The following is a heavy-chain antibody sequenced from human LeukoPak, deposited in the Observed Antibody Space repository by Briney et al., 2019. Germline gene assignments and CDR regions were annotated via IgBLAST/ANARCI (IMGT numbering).Heavy chain of an antibody. D-gene: IGHD3-3*01. CDR2: INTDGSST. V-gene: IGHV3-74*01. CDR1: GFTFSSYW. CDR3: ARSVYDYDLWSGFFYYLDS. J-gene: IGHJ4*02. Sequence: PGGSLRLSCAASGFTFSSYWMHWVRHAPGKGLVWVSRINTDGSSTSYADSVKGRFTISRDNAKNSLYLQTNSLRVEDTAVYYCARSVYDYDLWSGFFYYLDSWGQGTLVTVSS.